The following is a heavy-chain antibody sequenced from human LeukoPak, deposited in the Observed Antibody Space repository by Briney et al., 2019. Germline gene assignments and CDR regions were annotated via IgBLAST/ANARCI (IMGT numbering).Heavy chain of an antibody. J-gene: IGHJ4*02. Sequence: GGSLRLSCAASGFTFDDYAMHWVRQAPGKGLEWVSGISWNSGSIGYADSVKGRFTISRDNAKNSLYLQMNSLRAEDTAVYYCARESVEGDYFDYWGQGTLVTVSS. CDR1: GFTFDDYA. CDR2: ISWNSGSI. D-gene: IGHD2-21*01. V-gene: IGHV3-9*01. CDR3: ARESVEGDYFDY.